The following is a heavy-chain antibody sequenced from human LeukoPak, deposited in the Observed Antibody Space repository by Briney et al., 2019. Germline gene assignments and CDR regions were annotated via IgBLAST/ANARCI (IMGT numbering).Heavy chain of an antibody. CDR3: ARDLEGSIADKY. D-gene: IGHD6-6*01. Sequence: GGSLRLSCAASGFTFSIYAMSWVRQAPGKGLEWVANIKQDGSEKYYVDSVKGRFTISRDNAKNSLYLQMNSLRAEDTAVYYCARDLEGSIADKYWGQGTLVTVSS. J-gene: IGHJ4*02. CDR2: IKQDGSEK. V-gene: IGHV3-7*01. CDR1: GFTFSIYA.